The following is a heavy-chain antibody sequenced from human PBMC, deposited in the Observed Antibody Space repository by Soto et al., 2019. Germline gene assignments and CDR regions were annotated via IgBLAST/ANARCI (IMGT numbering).Heavy chain of an antibody. D-gene: IGHD6-13*01. CDR1: GFTLSRYA. Sequence: GSIRLSCAASGFTLSRYAMSWVRQAPGKGLEWVSAISGSGGSTYYADSVKGRFTISRDNSKNTLYLQMNSLRAEDTAVYYCAKGIAAAGTGVKYYYYYGMDVWGQGTTVTVS. CDR3: AKGIAAAGTGVKYYYYYGMDV. J-gene: IGHJ6*02. V-gene: IGHV3-23*01. CDR2: ISGSGGST.